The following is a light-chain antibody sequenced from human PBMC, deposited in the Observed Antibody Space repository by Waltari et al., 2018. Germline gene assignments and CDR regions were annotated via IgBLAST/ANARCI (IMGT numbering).Light chain of an antibody. CDR1: NSDVGSYNL. J-gene: IGLJ3*02. Sequence: QSALTQAAPVSGSPGQSTTMSCTGTNSDVGSYNLVLWYQQNPGEAPNLMIFEVTKRPSGVSNRFSGSKSGNTASLTISGLQAEDEAHYYCFSYAGSRNWVFGGGTKLTVL. CDR2: EVT. CDR3: FSYAGSRNWV. V-gene: IGLV2-23*02.